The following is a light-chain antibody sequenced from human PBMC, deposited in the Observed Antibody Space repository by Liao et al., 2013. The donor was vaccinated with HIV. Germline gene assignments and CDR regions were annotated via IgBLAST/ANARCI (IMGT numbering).Light chain of an antibody. Sequence: SFELTQPPSVSVSPGQTASITCSGNHLGDRYVSWYQQRPGQSPVLVIYQDSKRPSGIHERFSGSNSGNTATLTISGTQAMDEADYYCQAWDSSTAVFGTGTKVTVL. CDR1: HLGDRY. V-gene: IGLV3-1*01. J-gene: IGLJ1*01. CDR3: QAWDSSTAV. CDR2: QDS.